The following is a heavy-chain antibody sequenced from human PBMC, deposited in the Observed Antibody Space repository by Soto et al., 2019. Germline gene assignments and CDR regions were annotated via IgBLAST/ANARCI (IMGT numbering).Heavy chain of an antibody. J-gene: IGHJ4*02. V-gene: IGHV3-48*02. D-gene: IGHD1-1*01. CDR3: ARDTWNPNPIPFDY. Sequence: GGSLRLSCAASGFTFSSYAMSWVRQAPGKGLEWVSYISSRSTTIYYADSVKGRFTISRDNAKNSLYLQMNSLRDEDTAVYYCARDTWNPNPIPFDYWGQGTLVTVSS. CDR1: GFTFSSYA. CDR2: ISSRSTTI.